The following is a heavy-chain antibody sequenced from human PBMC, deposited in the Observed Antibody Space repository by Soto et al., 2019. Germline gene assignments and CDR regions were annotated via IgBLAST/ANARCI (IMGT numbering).Heavy chain of an antibody. V-gene: IGHV3-30-3*01. D-gene: IGHD3-10*01. Sequence: GGSLRLSCAASGFTFSSYAMHWVRQAPGKGLEWVAVISYDGSNKYYADSVKGRFTISRDNSKNTLYLQMNSLRAEDTAVYYCARDHVLLWFGERDKYFDYWGQGTLVTVSS. J-gene: IGHJ4*02. CDR1: GFTFSSYA. CDR3: ARDHVLLWFGERDKYFDY. CDR2: ISYDGSNK.